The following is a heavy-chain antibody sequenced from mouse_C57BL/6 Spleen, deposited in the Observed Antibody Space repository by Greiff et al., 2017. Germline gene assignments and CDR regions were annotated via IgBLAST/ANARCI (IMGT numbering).Heavy chain of an antibody. CDR1: GYTFTSYW. CDR3: ARSPYYGNPAWFAY. V-gene: IGHV1-52*01. D-gene: IGHD2-10*01. CDR2: IDPSDSET. J-gene: IGHJ3*01. Sequence: QVQLQQPGAELVRPGSSVKLSCKASGYTFTSYWMHWVKQRPIQGLEWIGNIDPSDSETHYNQKFKDKATLTVDKSSSTAYMQLSSLTSEDSAVXYCARSPYYGNPAWFAYWGQGTLVTVSA.